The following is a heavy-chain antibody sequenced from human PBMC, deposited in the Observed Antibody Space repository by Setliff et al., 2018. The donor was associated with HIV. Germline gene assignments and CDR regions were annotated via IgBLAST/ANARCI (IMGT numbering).Heavy chain of an antibody. CDR3: ARGGGTSSPIDYHYYIDV. CDR1: GDSISSSIYY. J-gene: IGHJ6*03. D-gene: IGHD6-6*01. V-gene: IGHV4-39*07. Sequence: SETLSLTCTVSGDSISSSIYYWGWVRQPPGKGLEWIGGIYNTGSPFYNPTLKSRGTISVHTSNNQCSLKLSSVTAADTAAYYCARGGGTSSPIDYHYYIDVWGKGTTVTVSS. CDR2: IYNTGSP.